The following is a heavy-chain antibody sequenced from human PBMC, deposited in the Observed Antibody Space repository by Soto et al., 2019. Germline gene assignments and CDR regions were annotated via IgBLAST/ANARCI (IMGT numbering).Heavy chain of an antibody. J-gene: IGHJ6*02. CDR3: ARSYYDSSASYASYGMDV. Sequence: GALRLSCAGSGVTFRNYGMNWVRQTPGKGLEWISHISASSRPLFYADSVKGRFTISRDNAKNSLYLQMNSLRAEDTAVYYCARSYYDSSASYASYGMDVWGQGTTVTVSS. CDR1: GVTFRNYG. D-gene: IGHD3-22*01. CDR2: ISASSRPL. V-gene: IGHV3-48*01.